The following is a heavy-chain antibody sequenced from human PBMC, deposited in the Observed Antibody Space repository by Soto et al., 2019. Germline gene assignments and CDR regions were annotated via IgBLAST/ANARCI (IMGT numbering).Heavy chain of an antibody. CDR1: GVSISSYY. V-gene: IGHV4-59*08. Sequence: SETLSLTCTVSGVSISSYYWIWIRQPPGKGLEWIGYIYYSGSTNYNPSLKSRVTISVDTSKNQFSLKLSSVTAADTAVYYCARMYGEAFDIWGQGTMVTVSS. J-gene: IGHJ3*02. D-gene: IGHD2-8*01. CDR2: IYYSGST. CDR3: ARMYGEAFDI.